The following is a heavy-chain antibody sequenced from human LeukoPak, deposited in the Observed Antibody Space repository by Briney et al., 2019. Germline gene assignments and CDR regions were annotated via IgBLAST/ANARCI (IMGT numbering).Heavy chain of an antibody. CDR3: ARDYYDSGGYQRDAFDI. D-gene: IGHD3-22*01. V-gene: IGHV3-23*01. Sequence: GGSLRLSCAASGFTFSSCAMSWVRQAPGKGLEWVSAISGSGGSTYYADSVKGRFTISRDNAKNSLYLQMNSLRAEDTAVYYCARDYYDSGGYQRDAFDIWGQGTMVTVSS. CDR2: ISGSGGST. J-gene: IGHJ3*02. CDR1: GFTFSSCA.